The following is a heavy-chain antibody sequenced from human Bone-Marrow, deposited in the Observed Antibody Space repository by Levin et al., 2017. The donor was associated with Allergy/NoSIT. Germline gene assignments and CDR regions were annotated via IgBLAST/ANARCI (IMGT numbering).Heavy chain of an antibody. CDR2: INHSGST. CDR1: GGSFSGYY. CDR3: ARGLRYCSGGSCYSGAFDI. D-gene: IGHD2-15*01. J-gene: IGHJ3*02. V-gene: IGHV4-34*01. Sequence: SETLSLTCAVYGGSFSGYYWSWIRQPPGKGLEWIGEINHSGSTNYNPSLKSRVTISVDTSKNQFSLKLSSVTAADTAVYYCARGLRYCSGGSCYSGAFDIWGQGTMVTVSS.